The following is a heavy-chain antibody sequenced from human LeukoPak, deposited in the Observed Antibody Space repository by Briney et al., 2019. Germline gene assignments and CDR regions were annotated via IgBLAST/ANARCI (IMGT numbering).Heavy chain of an antibody. CDR2: INPNSGGT. J-gene: IGHJ4*02. Sequence: ASVKVPYKASGHTFTGYYMHWVRQAPGQGLEWMGWINPNSGGTNYAQKFQGRVTMTRDTSISTAYMELSRLRSDDTAVYYCARDDGSGSYEYWGQGTLVTVSS. CDR1: GHTFTGYY. CDR3: ARDDGSGSYEY. V-gene: IGHV1-2*02. D-gene: IGHD3-10*01.